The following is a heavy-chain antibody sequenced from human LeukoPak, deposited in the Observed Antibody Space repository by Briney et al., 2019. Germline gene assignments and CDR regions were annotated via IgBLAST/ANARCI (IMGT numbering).Heavy chain of an antibody. Sequence: PGGSLRLSCAASGFTFSGHGMHWVRQAPGKGLEWVAVIYYDGGKKYYADSGKGRFTISRDNSKNTLDLQMNSLRAEDMAVYYCARGYSSGYYYYMDVWGKGTTVTVSS. CDR2: IYYDGGKK. CDR1: GFTFSGHG. D-gene: IGHD6-19*01. J-gene: IGHJ6*03. CDR3: ARGYSSGYYYYMDV. V-gene: IGHV3-33*01.